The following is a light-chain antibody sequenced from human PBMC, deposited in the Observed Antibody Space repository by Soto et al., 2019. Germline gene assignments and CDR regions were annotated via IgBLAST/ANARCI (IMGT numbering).Light chain of an antibody. CDR3: QQYTRYWT. J-gene: IGKJ1*01. CDR2: KAS. CDR1: QSITVW. V-gene: IGKV1-5*03. Sequence: DIQMTQSPSSLSAPVGDRVTITCRASQSITVWLAWYQQKPGKAPKLLISKASSLESGVPSRFSGSGSGTEFTLTISSLQPDDSATYYCQQYTRYWTFGQGTKVEI.